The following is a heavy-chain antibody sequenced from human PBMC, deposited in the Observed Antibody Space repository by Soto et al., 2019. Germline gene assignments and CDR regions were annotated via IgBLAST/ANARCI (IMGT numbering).Heavy chain of an antibody. D-gene: IGHD2-15*01. CDR2: ISYDGSNK. Sequence: GGSLRLSCAASGFTFSSYAMHWVRQAPGKGLEWVAVISYDGSNKYYADSVKGRFTISRDNSKNTLYLQMNSLRAEDTAVYYCATEVVAATLVAFDIWGQGTMVTVSS. CDR3: ATEVVAATLVAFDI. V-gene: IGHV3-30-3*01. J-gene: IGHJ3*02. CDR1: GFTFSSYA.